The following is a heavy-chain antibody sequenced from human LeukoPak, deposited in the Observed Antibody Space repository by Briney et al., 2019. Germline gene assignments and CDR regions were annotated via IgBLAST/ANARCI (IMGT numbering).Heavy chain of an antibody. Sequence: GGSLRLSCAASGFTFSSYAMHWVRQAPGKGLEWVAVISSDGRDKHHADSVKGQFTISRDNSKNTLYLQMNSLRVEDTAVYYCARDLTRAASYYFDYWGQGTLVTVSS. V-gene: IGHV3-30*04. CDR1: GFTFSSYA. CDR2: ISSDGRDK. J-gene: IGHJ4*02. D-gene: IGHD6-13*01. CDR3: ARDLTRAASYYFDY.